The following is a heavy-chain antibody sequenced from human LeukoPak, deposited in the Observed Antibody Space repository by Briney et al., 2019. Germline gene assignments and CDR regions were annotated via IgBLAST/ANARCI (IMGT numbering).Heavy chain of an antibody. CDR1: GGSISSSSYY. Sequence: SETLSLTCTVSGGSISSSSYYWGWIRQPPGKGLEWIGSIYYSGSTYYNPSLKSRGTISVDTSKNQFSLKLSSVTAADTAVYYCARGAFDIWGQGTMVTVSS. CDR3: ARGAFDI. CDR2: IYYSGST. J-gene: IGHJ3*02. V-gene: IGHV4-39*07.